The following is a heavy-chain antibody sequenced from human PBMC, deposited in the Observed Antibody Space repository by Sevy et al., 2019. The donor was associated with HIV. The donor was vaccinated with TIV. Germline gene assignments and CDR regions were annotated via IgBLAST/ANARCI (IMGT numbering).Heavy chain of an antibody. D-gene: IGHD3-3*01. Sequence: GGSLRLSCAASGFTFSSYATSWVRQAPGKGLEWVSAISGSGGSTYYADSVKGRFTISRDNSKNTLYLQMNSLRAEDTAVYYCAKGYDFWSGYYSFDYWGQGTLVTVSS. CDR2: ISGSGGST. CDR1: GFTFSSYA. V-gene: IGHV3-23*01. CDR3: AKGYDFWSGYYSFDY. J-gene: IGHJ4*02.